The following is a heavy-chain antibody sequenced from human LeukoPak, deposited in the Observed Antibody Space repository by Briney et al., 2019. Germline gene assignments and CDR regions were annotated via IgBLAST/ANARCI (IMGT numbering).Heavy chain of an antibody. CDR1: GGSISSYY. V-gene: IGHV4-4*07. Sequence: KPSETLSLTCTVSGGSISSYYWSWIRQAAGKGLEWIGRIYSSGSTNYNPSLKSRVTMSVDTSKNQFSLKLSSVPAADTAVYYCARGLGLYGSGQNWFDPWGQGTLVTVSS. CDR3: ARGLGLYGSGQNWFDP. J-gene: IGHJ5*02. CDR2: IYSSGST. D-gene: IGHD3-10*01.